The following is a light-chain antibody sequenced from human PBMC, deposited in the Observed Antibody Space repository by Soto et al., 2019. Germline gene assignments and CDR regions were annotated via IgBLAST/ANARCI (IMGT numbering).Light chain of an antibody. V-gene: IGKV1-39*01. CDR2: AAA. Sequence: DIQMTQSQSSLCASVGDRVTITCRASQSISSYLIRYQQKPGRAPKLLIYAAASLQSGGPSRFCGSGAGRDFTLPISSLLPEDFATYYCRQSYSTPRTFGQGTMVDVK. CDR1: QSISSY. CDR3: RQSYSTPRT. J-gene: IGKJ1*01.